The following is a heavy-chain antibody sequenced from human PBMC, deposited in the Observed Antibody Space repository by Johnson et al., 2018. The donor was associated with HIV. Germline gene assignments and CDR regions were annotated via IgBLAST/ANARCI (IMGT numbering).Heavy chain of an antibody. CDR2: ISYDGSNK. CDR1: GFTFSSYA. CDR3: STDAFARTGTAGAFDI. Sequence: QVQLVESGGGVVQPGRSLRLSCAASGFTFSSYAMHWVRQAPGKGLEWVAVISYDGSNKYYADSVKGRFTISRDNSKNTLYLQMNSLTTEDTAVYYCSTDAFARTGTAGAFDIWGQGTRVTVSS. D-gene: IGHD1-7*01. V-gene: IGHV3-30-3*01. J-gene: IGHJ3*02.